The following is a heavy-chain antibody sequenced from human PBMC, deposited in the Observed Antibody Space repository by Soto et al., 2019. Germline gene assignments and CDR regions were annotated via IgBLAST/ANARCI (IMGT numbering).Heavy chain of an antibody. CDR2: IIPIFGTA. CDR1: GGTFSSYA. CDR3: ARSIAAAGTKLHYYYYYGMDV. Sequence: QVQLVQSGAEVKKPGSSVKVSCKASGGTFSSYAISWVRQAPGQGLEWMGGIIPIFGTANYAQKFQGRVTITAAESTSTAYMELSSLRSEDTAVYYCARSIAAAGTKLHYYYYYGMDVWGQGTTVTVSS. J-gene: IGHJ6*02. D-gene: IGHD6-13*01. V-gene: IGHV1-69*12.